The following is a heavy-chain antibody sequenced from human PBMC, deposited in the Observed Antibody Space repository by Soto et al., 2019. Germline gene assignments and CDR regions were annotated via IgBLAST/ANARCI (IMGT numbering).Heavy chain of an antibody. CDR2: ISAYNGNT. V-gene: IGHV1-18*01. Sequence: GASVKVSCKASGYTFTSYGISWVRQAPGQGLEWMGWISAYNGNTNYAQKLQGRVTMTTDTSTSTAYMELRSLRSDDTAVYYCAPTTLGPHTYYDFWSGYPDAFDIWGQGTMVTVSS. CDR3: APTTLGPHTYYDFWSGYPDAFDI. CDR1: GYTFTSYG. J-gene: IGHJ3*02. D-gene: IGHD3-3*01.